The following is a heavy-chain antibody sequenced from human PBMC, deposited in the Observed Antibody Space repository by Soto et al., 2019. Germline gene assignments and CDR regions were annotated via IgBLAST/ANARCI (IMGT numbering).Heavy chain of an antibody. V-gene: IGHV6-1*01. J-gene: IGHJ4*02. D-gene: IGHD5-18*01. CDR3: ARDLHAGGYKLCY. Sequence: SQTLSLTFAISGDSVSSNSAAWNWIRQSPSRGLEWLGRTYYRSKWYNDYAVSVKSRITINPDTSKNQFSLQLNSVTPEVTAVYYGARDLHAGGYKLCYRGQENLVTAS. CDR2: TYYRSKWYN. CDR1: GDSVSSNSAA.